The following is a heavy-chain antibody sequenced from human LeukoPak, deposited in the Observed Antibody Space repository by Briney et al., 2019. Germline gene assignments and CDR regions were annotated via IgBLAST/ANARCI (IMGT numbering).Heavy chain of an antibody. CDR3: ARSRPVIRRLGYCSSTSCYEGVPYFDY. CDR2: MIHSGST. J-gene: IGHJ4*02. Sequence: SETLSLTCAVYGGSFSGYYWSWISHPPRKRLEWICEMIHSGSTNYNPSLKSRVTISVDTSKNQFSLKLSSVTAADKAVYYCARSRPVIRRLGYCSSTSCYEGVPYFDYWGQGTLVTVSS. D-gene: IGHD2-2*01. CDR1: GGSFSGYY. V-gene: IGHV4-34*12.